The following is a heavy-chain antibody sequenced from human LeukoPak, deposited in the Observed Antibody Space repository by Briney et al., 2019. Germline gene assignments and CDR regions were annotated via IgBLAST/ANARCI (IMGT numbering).Heavy chain of an antibody. CDR3: ARGERLGPDF. V-gene: IGHV4-4*07. D-gene: IGHD1-1*01. J-gene: IGHJ4*02. CDR1: GGSISSYY. CDR2: IHPSGST. Sequence: SETLSLTCTVSGGSISSYYWSWIRQPAGKGLEWIGRIHPSGSTNYNPSLKSRVTISVDTSKNQFSLKLSSATAADTAVYYCARGERLGPDFWGQGTLVTVSS.